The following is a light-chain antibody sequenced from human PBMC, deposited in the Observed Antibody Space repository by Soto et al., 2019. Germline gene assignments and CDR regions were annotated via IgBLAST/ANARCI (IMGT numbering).Light chain of an antibody. CDR3: AAWDDSLSGRV. Sequence: QSALTQPPSASGTPGQRVTIPCSGSSSNIGSNYVYWYQQLPGTAPKLLIYRNNQRPSGVPDRFSGSKSGTSASLAISGLRSEDEADYYCAAWDDSLSGRVFGTGTKVTVL. V-gene: IGLV1-47*01. CDR1: SSNIGSNY. J-gene: IGLJ1*01. CDR2: RNN.